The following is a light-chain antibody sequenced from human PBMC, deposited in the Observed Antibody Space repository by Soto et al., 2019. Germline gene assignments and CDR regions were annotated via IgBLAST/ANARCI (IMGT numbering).Light chain of an antibody. J-gene: IGKJ2*01. CDR3: QYYGRSPPYT. V-gene: IGKV3-20*01. CDR1: QSISSSY. Sequence: EIGLTQSPGTLSLSPGEGATLSCRTSQSISSSYLSWFQQRPGQAPRVLIYGASNRASGIPDRFSGSGSGTDFTLTISSLEPEDFAVYYCQYYGRSPPYTFGQGTKLDIK. CDR2: GAS.